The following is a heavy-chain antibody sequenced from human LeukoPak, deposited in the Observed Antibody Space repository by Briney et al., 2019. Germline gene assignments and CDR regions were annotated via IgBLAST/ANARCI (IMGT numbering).Heavy chain of an antibody. Sequence: ASVKVSCKASGYTFTSYDINWVRQAPGQGLEWMGWMNPNSGNTGYAQEFQGRVTMTRNTSISTAYMELSSLRSEDTAVYYCARGPGYDILTGYYPPDYWGQGTLVTVSS. J-gene: IGHJ4*02. V-gene: IGHV1-8*01. D-gene: IGHD3-9*01. CDR1: GYTFTSYD. CDR2: MNPNSGNT. CDR3: ARGPGYDILTGYYPPDY.